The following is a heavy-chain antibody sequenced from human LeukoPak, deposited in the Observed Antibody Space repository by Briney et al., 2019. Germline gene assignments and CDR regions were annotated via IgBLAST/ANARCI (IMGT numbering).Heavy chain of an antibody. V-gene: IGHV4-34*01. Sequence: SETLSLTCAVYGGSFSGYYWSWIRQPPGKGLEWIGEINHSGSTNYNPSLKSRVTMSVDTSENQFSLKLSSVTAADTAVYYCARGRYCSADICSGGDAFDIWGQGTMVSVSS. CDR1: GGSFSGYY. J-gene: IGHJ3*02. CDR3: ARGRYCSADICSGGDAFDI. D-gene: IGHD2-15*01. CDR2: INHSGST.